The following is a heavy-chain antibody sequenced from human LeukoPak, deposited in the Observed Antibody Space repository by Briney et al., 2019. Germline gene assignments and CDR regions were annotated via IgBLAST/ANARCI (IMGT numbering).Heavy chain of an antibody. CDR2: ISYDGSNK. D-gene: IGHD5-24*01. J-gene: IGHJ6*02. CDR1: GFDFHNYV. CDR3: ARDPRDGYNDYYYYGMDV. V-gene: IGHV3-30-3*01. Sequence: GGSLRLSCAASGFDFHNYVIHWVRQAPGKGLEWVAVISYDGSNKYYADSVKGRFTISRDNSKNTLYLQMNSLRAEDTAVYYCARDPRDGYNDYYYYGMDVWGQGTTVTVSS.